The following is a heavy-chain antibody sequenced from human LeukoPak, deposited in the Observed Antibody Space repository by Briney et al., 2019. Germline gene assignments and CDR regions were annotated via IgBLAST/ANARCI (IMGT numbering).Heavy chain of an antibody. Sequence: ETLSLTCTVSGGSVSTSSYYWVWIRQPPGKGLEWIGSIYYSGSTYYNPSLKSRVTISVDTSKDQFSLKLNSVTAADTAVYYCARGGGYSYNWFDPWGQGTLVTVSS. J-gene: IGHJ5*02. D-gene: IGHD5-18*01. V-gene: IGHV4-39*07. CDR2: IYYSGST. CDR3: ARGGGYSYNWFDP. CDR1: GGSVSTSSYY.